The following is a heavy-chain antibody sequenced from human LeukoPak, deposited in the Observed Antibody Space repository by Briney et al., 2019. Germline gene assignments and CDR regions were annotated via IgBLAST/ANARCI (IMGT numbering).Heavy chain of an antibody. CDR2: IYHSGST. V-gene: IGHV4-30-2*01. D-gene: IGHD6-6*01. CDR3: ARHHSPYSSSLRRAGGAFDI. Sequence: PSETLSLTCTVSGASISSGGFYWNWIRQPPGKGLEWIGYIYHSGSTYYNPSLKSRVTISVDRSKNQFSLKLSSVTAADTAVYYCARHHSPYSSSLRRAGGAFDIWGQGTMVTVSS. CDR1: GASISSGGFY. J-gene: IGHJ3*02.